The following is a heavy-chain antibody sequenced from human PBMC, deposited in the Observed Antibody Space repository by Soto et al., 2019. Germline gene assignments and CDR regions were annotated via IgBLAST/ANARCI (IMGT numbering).Heavy chain of an antibody. J-gene: IGHJ6*03. CDR1: GYTFTSYA. V-gene: IGHV1-8*02. CDR3: AREIRGGSGYYYYYYYMDV. CDR2: MNPNSGNT. Sequence: GASVKVSCKASGYTFTSYAMHWVRQAPGQRLEWMGWMNPNSGNTGYAQKFQGRVTMTRNTSISTAYMELSSLRSEDTAVYYCAREIRGGSGYYYYYYYMDVWGKGTTVTVSS. D-gene: IGHD2-15*01.